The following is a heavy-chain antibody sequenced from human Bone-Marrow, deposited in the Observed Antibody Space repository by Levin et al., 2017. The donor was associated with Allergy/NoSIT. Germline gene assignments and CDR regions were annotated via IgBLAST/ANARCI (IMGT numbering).Heavy chain of an antibody. CDR1: GYNFVAHY. Sequence: VASVKVSCKASGYNFVAHYMHWVRQAPGQGLEWMGWIANSGDTNYAQMFQGRVTMTRDTSISTAYMELTRLRSDDTAIYYCVRDMTVEVTLDYWGQGTLVTVSS. CDR3: VRDMTVEVTLDY. D-gene: IGHD4-23*01. J-gene: IGHJ4*02. CDR2: IANSGDT. V-gene: IGHV1-2*02.